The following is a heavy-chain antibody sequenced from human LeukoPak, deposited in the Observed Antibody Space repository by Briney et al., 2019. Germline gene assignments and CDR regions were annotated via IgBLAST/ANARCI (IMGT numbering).Heavy chain of an antibody. CDR3: ARGLYYYDSSGYYGDTFDI. D-gene: IGHD3-22*01. V-gene: IGHV3-13*04. J-gene: IGHJ3*02. Sequence: PGGSLRLSCAASGFTFSSYDMHWVRQGTGEGLEWVSGIGTTGDTYYPGSVKGRFTISRENAKNSLYLQMNSLRAGDTAVYYCARGLYYYDSSGYYGDTFDIWGQGTMVTASS. CDR2: IGTTGDT. CDR1: GFTFSSYD.